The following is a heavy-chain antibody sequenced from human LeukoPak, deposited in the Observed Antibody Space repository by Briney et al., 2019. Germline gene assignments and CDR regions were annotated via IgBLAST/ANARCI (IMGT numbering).Heavy chain of an antibody. V-gene: IGHV3-53*01. CDR3: ARWERLVPDYYYYGMDV. Sequence: QPGGSLRLSCAASGFTVSSNYMSWVRQAPGKGLEWVSVIYSGGSTYYADSVKCRFTISRDNSKNTLYLQMNSLRAEDTAVYYCARWERLVPDYYYYGMDVWGQGTTVTVSS. CDR2: IYSGGST. CDR1: GFTVSSNY. D-gene: IGHD6-19*01. J-gene: IGHJ6*02.